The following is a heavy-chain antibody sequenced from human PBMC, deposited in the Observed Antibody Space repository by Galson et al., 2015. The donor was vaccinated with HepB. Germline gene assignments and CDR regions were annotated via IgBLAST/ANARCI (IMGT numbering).Heavy chain of an antibody. D-gene: IGHD2-2*03. Sequence: QSGAEVKKSGESLRISCKGSGYSFTSYWISWVRQMPGKGPEWMGRIDPSDSYANYSPSFQGHVTISADKSISTAYLQWSSLKASDTAMYYCASGYCSSNSCSKPFDFWGQGTLVTVSS. CDR1: GYSFTSYW. V-gene: IGHV5-10-1*01. J-gene: IGHJ4*02. CDR2: IDPSDSYA. CDR3: ASGYCSSNSCSKPFDF.